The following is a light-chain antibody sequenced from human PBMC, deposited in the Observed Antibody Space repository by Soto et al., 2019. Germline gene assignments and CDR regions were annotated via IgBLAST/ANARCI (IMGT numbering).Light chain of an antibody. V-gene: IGLV2-14*01. J-gene: IGLJ2*01. CDR3: SSFTSTNTVL. CDR2: NVS. CDR1: SSDVGGYNY. Sequence: QSALTQPASVSGSPGQSITISCTGTSSDVGGYNYVSWYQQHPGKAPKLMIYNVSNRPSGVSNRFSGSKSGNTASLTISGLQAEDEGHYYCSSFTSTNTVLFGGGTNVTVL.